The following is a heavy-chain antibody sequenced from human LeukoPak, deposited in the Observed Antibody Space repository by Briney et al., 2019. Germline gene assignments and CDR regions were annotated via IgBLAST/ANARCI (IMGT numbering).Heavy chain of an antibody. CDR1: GYTFTASY. V-gene: IGHV1-2*06. D-gene: IGHD6-19*01. CDR2: INPNSGGT. CDR3: ARVDGSGWYYYYYYGMDV. Sequence: ASVKVSCKASGYTFTASYMHWVRQAPGQGLEWMGRINPNSGGTNYAQKFQGRVTMTRDTSISTAYMELSRLRSDDTAVYYCARVDGSGWYYYYYYGMDVWGQGTTVTVSS. J-gene: IGHJ6*02.